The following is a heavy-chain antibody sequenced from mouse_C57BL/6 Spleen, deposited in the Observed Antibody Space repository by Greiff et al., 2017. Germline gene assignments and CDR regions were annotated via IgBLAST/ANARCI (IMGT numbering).Heavy chain of an antibody. CDR3: AREKVLCNYPYAMDY. D-gene: IGHD2-1*01. Sequence: QVQLQQPGAELVKPGASVKLSCKASGYTFTSYWMHWVKQRPGQGLEWIGYINPSSGYTKYNQQFQDKAPLTADKSSSPAYMQLSSRTYEDSAVYYCAREKVLCNYPYAMDYRGQGTSVTVSS. V-gene: IGHV1-7*01. CDR2: INPSSGYT. CDR1: GYTFTSYW. J-gene: IGHJ4*01.